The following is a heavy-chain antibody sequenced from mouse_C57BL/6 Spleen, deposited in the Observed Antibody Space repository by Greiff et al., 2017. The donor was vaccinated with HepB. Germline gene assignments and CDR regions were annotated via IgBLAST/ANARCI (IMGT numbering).Heavy chain of an antibody. V-gene: IGHV1-82*01. D-gene: IGHD1-1*01. CDR1: GYAFSSSW. CDR3: ASPSYYGGGFDY. CDR2: IYPGDGDT. J-gene: IGHJ2*01. Sequence: QVQLQQSGPELVKPGASVKISCKASGYAFSSSWMNWVKQRPGKGLEWIGRIYPGDGDTNYNGKFKGKATLTADISSSTAYMQLSSLTSEDSAVYFCASPSYYGGGFDYWGQGTTLTVSS.